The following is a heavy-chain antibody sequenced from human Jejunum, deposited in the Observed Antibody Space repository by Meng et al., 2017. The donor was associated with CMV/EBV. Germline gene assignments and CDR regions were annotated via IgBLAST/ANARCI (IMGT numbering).Heavy chain of an antibody. CDR3: ARAGLYGSGLGY. V-gene: IGHV3-21*01. D-gene: IGHD6-19*01. Sequence: SGFSFSSHEMNWVRQAPGKGLEWVSSITSDSTYIYYADSVKGRFTISRDNAKNSLYLQMNSLRAEDTAVYYCARAGLYGSGLGYWGQGTLVTVSS. CDR2: ITSDSTYI. J-gene: IGHJ4*01. CDR1: GFSFSSHE.